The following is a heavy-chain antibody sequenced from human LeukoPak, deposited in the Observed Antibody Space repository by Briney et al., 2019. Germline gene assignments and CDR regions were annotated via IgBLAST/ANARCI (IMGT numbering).Heavy chain of an antibody. CDR3: ARVGGITMIVVLITDAFDI. Sequence: PSETLSLTCSVSGGSISLSYYYWGWIRQPPGKALEWIGSIYYSGSTYYNPSLKSRVTISVDTSKNQFSLKLRSVTAADTAVYYCARVGGITMIVVLITDAFDIWGQGTMVTVSS. CDR1: GGSISLSYYY. J-gene: IGHJ3*02. V-gene: IGHV4-39*07. D-gene: IGHD3-22*01. CDR2: IYYSGST.